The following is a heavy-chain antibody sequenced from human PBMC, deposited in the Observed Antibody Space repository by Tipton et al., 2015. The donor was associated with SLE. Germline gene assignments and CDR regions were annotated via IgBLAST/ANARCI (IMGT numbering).Heavy chain of an antibody. V-gene: IGHV4-38-2*02. J-gene: IGHJ6*03. CDR3: ARENWAGTAPYYYYYMDV. D-gene: IGHD1-1*01. CDR2: IYHSGST. CDR1: GYSISSGYY. Sequence: TLSLTCAVSGYSISSGYYWGWIRQPPGKGLEWIGSIYHSGSTNYNPSLKSRVTISVDTSKNQFSLKLSSVTAADTAVYYCARENWAGTAPYYYYYMDVWGKGTTVTVSS.